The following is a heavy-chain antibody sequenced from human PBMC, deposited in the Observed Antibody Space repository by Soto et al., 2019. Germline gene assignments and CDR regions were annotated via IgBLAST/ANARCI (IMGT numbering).Heavy chain of an antibody. D-gene: IGHD5-12*01. V-gene: IGHV4-34*01. J-gene: IGHJ4*02. CDR2: INHSGST. Sequence: SETLSLTCAVYGGSFSGYYWSWIRQPPGKGLEWIGEINHSGSTNYNPSLKSRVTISVDTSKNQFSLKLSSVTAADTAVYYCARGHSGYDYGGRYYFDYWGQGTLVTVSS. CDR1: GGSFSGYY. CDR3: ARGHSGYDYGGRYYFDY.